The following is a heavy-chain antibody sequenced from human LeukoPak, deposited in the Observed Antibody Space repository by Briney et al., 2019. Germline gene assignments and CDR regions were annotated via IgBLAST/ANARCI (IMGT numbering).Heavy chain of an antibody. V-gene: IGHV3-23*01. D-gene: IGHD2-21*02. CDR2: ISGSGGST. Sequence: GGSLRLSCAASGFTFSIYAMSWVRPAPGKGREWVSAISGSGGSTYYADSVKGRFTISRANSKNTLYLQMNSLRAEDTAVYYCAKDHHIVVVTAMALDYWGQGTLVTVSS. CDR3: AKDHHIVVVTAMALDY. CDR1: GFTFSIYA. J-gene: IGHJ4*02.